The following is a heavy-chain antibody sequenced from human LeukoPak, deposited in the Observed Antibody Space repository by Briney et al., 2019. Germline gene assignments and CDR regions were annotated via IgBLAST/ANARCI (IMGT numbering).Heavy chain of an antibody. Sequence: PGGSLRLSCAASGFTFDDYTMHWVRQAPGKGLEWVSLISWDGGSTHYADSVKGRFTISRDNSKNSLYLQMNSLRTEDTALYYCAKDEIRGRYDFWSGYYLGGAFDIWGQGTMVTVSS. J-gene: IGHJ3*02. CDR1: GFTFDDYT. CDR2: ISWDGGST. D-gene: IGHD3-3*01. V-gene: IGHV3-43*01. CDR3: AKDEIRGRYDFWSGYYLGGAFDI.